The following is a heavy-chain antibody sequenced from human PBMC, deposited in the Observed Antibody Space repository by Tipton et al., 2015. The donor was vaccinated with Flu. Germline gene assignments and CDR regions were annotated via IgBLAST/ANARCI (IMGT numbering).Heavy chain of an antibody. D-gene: IGHD4-17*01. J-gene: IGHJ4*02. CDR1: GGSISSYY. CDR3: ARDGSYGDTARRFDY. V-gene: IGHV4-4*07. Sequence: LSCTVSGGSISSYYWSWIRQPAGKGLEWIGRIYTSGSTNYNPSLKSRVTMSVDTSKNQFSLKLSSLTAADTAVYYCARDGSYGDTARRFDYWGQGTLVTVSS. CDR2: IYTSGST.